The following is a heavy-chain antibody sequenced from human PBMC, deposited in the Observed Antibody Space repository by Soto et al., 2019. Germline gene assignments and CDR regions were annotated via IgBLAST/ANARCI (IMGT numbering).Heavy chain of an antibody. D-gene: IGHD3-3*01. CDR1: GGSIGSYY. V-gene: IGHV4-59*01. CDR3: ARDGGFYYGMDV. CDR2: IYYSGSI. J-gene: IGHJ6*02. Sequence: QVQLQESGPGLVKPSETLSLTCTVSGGSIGSYYWNWIRQPPGKGLEWIGYIYYSGSINYNPSLKSRVNISVDTSKNQFSLKLSSVTAADTAVYYCARDGGFYYGMDVWGQGTTVTVSS.